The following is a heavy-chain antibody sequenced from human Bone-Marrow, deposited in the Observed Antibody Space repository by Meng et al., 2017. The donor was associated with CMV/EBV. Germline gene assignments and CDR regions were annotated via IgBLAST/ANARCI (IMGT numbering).Heavy chain of an antibody. CDR2: INHSGST. CDR1: GGSFSGYY. J-gene: IGHJ4*02. Sequence: SETLSLTCAVYGGSFSGYYWSWIRQPPGKGLEWIGEINHSGSTNYNPSLKSRVTISVDTSKNQFSLKLSPVAAADTAVYYCARGYASGYPFWGQGTLVTVSS. V-gene: IGHV4-34*01. CDR3: ARGYASGYPF. D-gene: IGHD3-3*01.